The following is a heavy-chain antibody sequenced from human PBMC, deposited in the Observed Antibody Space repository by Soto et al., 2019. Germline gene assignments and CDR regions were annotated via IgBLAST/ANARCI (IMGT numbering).Heavy chain of an antibody. J-gene: IGHJ4*02. CDR3: ARDLESDFDY. CDR1: GFTFSNYA. Sequence: PGGSLRLSCAASGFTFSNYAVTWVRQAPGKGLEWVAVISSSGSNTYYADPVKGRFTISRDNSKNTLYLQMNSLRAEDTAVYYCARDLESDFDYWGQGILVTVSS. D-gene: IGHD3-3*01. CDR2: ISSSGSNT. V-gene: IGHV3-30*04.